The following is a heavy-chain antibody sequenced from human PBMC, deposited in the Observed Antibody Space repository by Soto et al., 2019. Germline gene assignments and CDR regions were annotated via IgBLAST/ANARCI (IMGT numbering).Heavy chain of an antibody. CDR1: GFTFSSYG. D-gene: IGHD2-2*01. Sequence: QVQLVESGGGVVQPGRSLRLSCAASGFTFSSYGMHWVRQAPGKGLEWVAVIWYDGSNKYYADSVKGRFTISRDNSKNTLYLQMNSLRAEDTAVYYCARSRRQGYYYGMDVWGQGTTVTVSS. CDR3: ARSRRQGYYYGMDV. CDR2: IWYDGSNK. V-gene: IGHV3-33*01. J-gene: IGHJ6*02.